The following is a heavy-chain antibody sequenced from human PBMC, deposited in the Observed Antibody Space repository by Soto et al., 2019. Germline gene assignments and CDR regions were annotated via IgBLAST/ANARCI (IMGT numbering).Heavy chain of an antibody. D-gene: IGHD6-13*01. Sequence: GGSLRLSCAASGFTFDDYAMHWVRQAPGKGLEWVSGISWNSGSIGYADSVKGRFTISRDNAKNSLYLQMNSLRAEDTALYYCAKLARGQLGLGYYYMAVWGKGTTVTVSS. V-gene: IGHV3-9*01. CDR3: AKLARGQLGLGYYYMAV. CDR2: ISWNSGSI. CDR1: GFTFDDYA. J-gene: IGHJ6*03.